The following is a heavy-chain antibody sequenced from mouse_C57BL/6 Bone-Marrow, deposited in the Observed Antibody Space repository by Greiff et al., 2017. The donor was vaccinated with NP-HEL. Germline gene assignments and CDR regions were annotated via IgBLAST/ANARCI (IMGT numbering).Heavy chain of an antibody. CDR1: GYSITSDY. Sequence: EVKLMESGPGLAKPSQTLSLTCSVTGYSITSDYWNWIRKFPGNKLEYMGYISYSGSTYYNPALKSRISITRDTSTNQYYLQLNSVTTEDTATYYCARFNYGSSYFDYWGQGTTLTVSS. J-gene: IGHJ2*01. CDR2: ISYSGST. D-gene: IGHD1-1*01. V-gene: IGHV3-8*01. CDR3: ARFNYGSSYFDY.